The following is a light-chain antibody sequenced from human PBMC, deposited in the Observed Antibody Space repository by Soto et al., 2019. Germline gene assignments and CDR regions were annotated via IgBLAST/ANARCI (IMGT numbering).Light chain of an antibody. CDR1: QSISSY. V-gene: IGKV1-39*01. J-gene: IGKJ1*01. CDR2: AAS. CDR3: QQRYSTLQT. Sequence: DVQMTLSPSALSASVGDRVTITCRASQSISSYLNWYQQKPGKAPKLLIYAASSLQSGVPSRFSGSGSGTDFTLTIISLQPEDVATYYCQQRYSTLQTFGQGTKLDIK.